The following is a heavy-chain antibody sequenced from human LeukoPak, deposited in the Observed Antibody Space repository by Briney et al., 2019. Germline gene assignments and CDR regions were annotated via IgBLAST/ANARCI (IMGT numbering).Heavy chain of an antibody. CDR2: ISPNTGGT. V-gene: IGHV1-2*02. CDR1: GYTFPGYY. CDR3: ARDRGYSGYDV. J-gene: IGHJ4*02. D-gene: IGHD5-12*01. Sequence: ASVKASCKASGYTFPGYYMHWVRQAPGQGLEWLGWISPNTGGTHYAQNFQDRVTMTRDTSISTAYMDLSRLRSDDTAVYYCARDRGYSGYDVWGQGTLVTVSS.